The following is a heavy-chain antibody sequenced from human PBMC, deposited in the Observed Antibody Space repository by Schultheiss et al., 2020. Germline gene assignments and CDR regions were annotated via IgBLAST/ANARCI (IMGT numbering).Heavy chain of an antibody. V-gene: IGHV3-23*01. J-gene: IGHJ4*02. CDR1: GFTVSSNY. Sequence: GESLKISCAASGFTVSSNYMSWVRQAPGKGLEWVSAISGSGGSTYYADSVKGRFTISRDNAKNSLYLQMNSLRAEDTAVYYCARDSIAVTTPYYFDYWGQGTLVTVSS. CDR3: ARDSIAVTTPYYFDY. CDR2: ISGSGGST. D-gene: IGHD4-17*01.